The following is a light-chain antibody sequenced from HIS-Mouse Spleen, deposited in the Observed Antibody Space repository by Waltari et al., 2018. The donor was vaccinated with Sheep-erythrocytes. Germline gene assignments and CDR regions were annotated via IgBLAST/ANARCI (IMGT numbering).Light chain of an antibody. CDR2: EGS. V-gene: IGLV2-23*01. Sequence: QSALTQPASVSGSPGQSITISCTGTSSDVGSYNLVSWYQQHPGKAPKLMIYEGSKRPSGVSNLFSGSKPGNTASLTISGLQAGDEADYYCCSYAGSSTPWVFGGGTKLTVL. CDR3: CSYAGSSTPWV. J-gene: IGLJ3*02. CDR1: SSDVGSYNL.